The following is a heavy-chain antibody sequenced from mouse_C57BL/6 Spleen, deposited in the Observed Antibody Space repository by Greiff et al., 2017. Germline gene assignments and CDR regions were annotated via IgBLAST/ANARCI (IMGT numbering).Heavy chain of an antibody. Sequence: EVKLVESGGGLVKPGGSLKLSCAASGFTFSSYAMSWVRQTPEKRLEWVATISDGGSYTYYPDNVKGRFTISRDNAKNNLYLQMSHLKSEDTAMYYCAREGGYNWDDYWGQGTTLTVSS. CDR3: AREGGYNWDDY. CDR2: ISDGGSYT. CDR1: GFTFSSYA. V-gene: IGHV5-4*01. D-gene: IGHD4-1*01. J-gene: IGHJ2*01.